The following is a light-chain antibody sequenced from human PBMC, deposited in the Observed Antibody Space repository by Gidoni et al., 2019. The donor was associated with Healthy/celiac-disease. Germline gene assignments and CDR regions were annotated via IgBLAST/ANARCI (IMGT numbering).Light chain of an antibody. J-gene: IGKJ4*01. Sequence: IQMTPSPSSLSASVGDSVTITRQASQDIRNYLNWYQQKPGQAPKLLIYDESHMETGVQSRFSSSRSGTDVTFTISSMQPEDIAAYYCQQYDSNPPRTTFGGGTKVEIK. V-gene: IGKV1-33*01. CDR3: QQYDSNPPRTT. CDR1: QDIRNY. CDR2: DES.